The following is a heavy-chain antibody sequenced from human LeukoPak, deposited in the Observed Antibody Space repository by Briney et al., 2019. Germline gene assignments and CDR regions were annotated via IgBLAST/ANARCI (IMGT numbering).Heavy chain of an antibody. Sequence: ASVKVSCKASGYTFTNYGVTWVRQAPGQGLEWMGWISAYNANTNYAQKFQGRVTMTTDTSTSTVYMELRSLRSDDTAIYYCARTDYDILTGARMDVWGKGTTVTVSS. V-gene: IGHV1-18*04. CDR2: ISAYNANT. CDR1: GYTFTNYG. D-gene: IGHD3-9*01. CDR3: ARTDYDILTGARMDV. J-gene: IGHJ6*04.